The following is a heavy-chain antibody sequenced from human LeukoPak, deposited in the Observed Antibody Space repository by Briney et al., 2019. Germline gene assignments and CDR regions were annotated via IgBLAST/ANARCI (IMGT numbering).Heavy chain of an antibody. CDR3: ARDQLPFWSGYYYFDY. D-gene: IGHD3-3*01. CDR2: NSTYNGNT. J-gene: IGHJ4*02. V-gene: IGHV1-18*01. CDR1: GYTFTSYG. Sequence: ASVKVSCKASGYTFTSYGISLVRRAPGQGLEWMGWNSTYNGNTNYAQKLRGRVTMTTDTSTSTAYMELRSLRSDDTAVYYCARDQLPFWSGYYYFDYRGQGTLVNGPS.